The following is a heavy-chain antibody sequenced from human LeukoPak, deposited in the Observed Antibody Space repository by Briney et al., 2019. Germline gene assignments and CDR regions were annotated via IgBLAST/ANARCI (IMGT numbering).Heavy chain of an antibody. Sequence: SETLSLTCTVSGGSISSYYWSWIRQPPGKGLEWIGYIYTSGSTNYNPSLKSRVTISVDTSHNQFSLKLSSVTAADTAVYYCARHVYNWNYNWFDPWGQGTLVTVSS. CDR1: GGSISSYY. CDR2: IYTSGST. CDR3: ARHVYNWNYNWFDP. D-gene: IGHD1-7*01. V-gene: IGHV4-4*09. J-gene: IGHJ5*02.